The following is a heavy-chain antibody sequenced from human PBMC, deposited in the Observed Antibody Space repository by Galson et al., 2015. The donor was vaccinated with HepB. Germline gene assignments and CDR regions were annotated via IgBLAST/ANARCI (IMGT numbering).Heavy chain of an antibody. CDR2: INQDGSEK. V-gene: IGHV3-7*03. CDR3: ARDGRGSSYYYYGLDV. CDR1: GFTFTTYS. Sequence: SLRLSCAASGFTFTTYSMSWVRQAPGKGLEWVANINQDGSEKHYVDSVKGRFTISRDNAKKSVYLRMSSLRAEDTAVYFCARDGRGSSYYYYGLDVWGQGTSVTVSS. J-gene: IGHJ6*02. D-gene: IGHD1-26*01.